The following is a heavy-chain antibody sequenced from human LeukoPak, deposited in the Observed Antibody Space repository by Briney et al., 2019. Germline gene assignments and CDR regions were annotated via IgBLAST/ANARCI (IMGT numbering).Heavy chain of an antibody. CDR2: ISAYNGNT. J-gene: IGHJ4*02. D-gene: IGHD3-3*01. CDR3: ARHHITIFGVVIPCDY. V-gene: IGHV1-18*01. CDR1: GYTFTSYG. Sequence: ASVKVSCKAPGYTFTSYGISWVRQAPGQGLEWMGWISAYNGNTNYAQKLQGRVTMTTDTSTSTAYMELRSLRSDDTAVYYCARHHITIFGVVIPCDYWGQGTLVTVSS.